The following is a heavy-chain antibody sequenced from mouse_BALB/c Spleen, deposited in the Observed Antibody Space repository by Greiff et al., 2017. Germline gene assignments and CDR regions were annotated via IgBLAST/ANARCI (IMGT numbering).Heavy chain of an antibody. CDR3: ARVGGYDYYAMDY. CDR2: INPYNDGT. Sequence: VQLKESGPELVKPGASVKMSCKASGYTFTSYVMHWVKQKPGQGLEWIGYINPYNDGTKYNEKFKGKATLTSDKSSSTAYMELSSLTSEDSAVYYCARVGGYDYYAMDYWGQGTSVTVSS. D-gene: IGHD1-2*01. V-gene: IGHV1-14*01. CDR1: GYTFTSYV. J-gene: IGHJ4*01.